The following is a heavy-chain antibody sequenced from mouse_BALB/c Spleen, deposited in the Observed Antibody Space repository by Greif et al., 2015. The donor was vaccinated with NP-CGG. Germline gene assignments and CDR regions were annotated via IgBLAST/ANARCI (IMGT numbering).Heavy chain of an antibody. D-gene: IGHD1-2*01. CDR2: ISDGGSYT. CDR3: GRGGGLRLCNYYAMDY. J-gene: IGHJ4*01. V-gene: IGHV5-4*02. CDR1: GFTFNDYY. Sequence: DVQLQESGGGLVKPGGSLKLSCAASGFTFNDYYMYWVRQTPEKRLEWVATISDGGSYTYYPDSVKGRFTISRDNAKNKLSHQVRGQKAEDTASDSCGRGGGLRLCNYYAMDYWGQGTSVTVSS.